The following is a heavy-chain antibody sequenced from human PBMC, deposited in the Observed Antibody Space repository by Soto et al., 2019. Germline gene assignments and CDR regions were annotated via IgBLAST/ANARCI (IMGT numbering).Heavy chain of an antibody. Sequence: QVQLQQWGAGLLKPSETLSLTCAVYGGSFSGYYWSWIRQPPGKGLEWIGEINHSGSTNYKPSLKSRVTISVDTSKKHLSLKLSSVTAADKAVYYCARIGENYYASSGYYRSYFDYWGQGTLVTVSS. D-gene: IGHD3-22*01. J-gene: IGHJ4*02. CDR1: GGSFSGYY. CDR2: INHSGST. CDR3: ARIGENYYASSGYYRSYFDY. V-gene: IGHV4-34*01.